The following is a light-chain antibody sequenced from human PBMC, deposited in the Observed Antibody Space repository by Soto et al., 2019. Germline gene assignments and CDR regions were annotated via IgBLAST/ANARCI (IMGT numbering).Light chain of an antibody. V-gene: IGKV3-15*01. CDR2: GIS. J-gene: IGKJ5*01. Sequence: ETVMTQSPAILSVSPGESATLCCRASQSVNSNYLAWYQQHPGQPPRLLIYGISTRATGIPARFSGSGSGTEFSLTISSLQSEDFAVYYCQQYSKWPITFGQGTRLEIK. CDR3: QQYSKWPIT. CDR1: QSVNSN.